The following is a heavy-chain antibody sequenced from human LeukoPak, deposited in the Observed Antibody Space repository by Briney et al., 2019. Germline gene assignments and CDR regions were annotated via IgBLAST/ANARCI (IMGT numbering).Heavy chain of an antibody. D-gene: IGHD5-18*01. J-gene: IGHJ4*02. CDR3: ARQLWSTYFDY. CDR1: GGSISGSSYY. V-gene: IGHV4-39*01. Sequence: PSETLSLTCTVSGGSISGSSYYWGWIRQPPGKGLEWIASIYYSGSTYYNPSLKSRVTISVDTSKNQFSLKLSSVTAADTALYYCARQLWSTYFDYWGQGTLVTVSS. CDR2: IYYSGST.